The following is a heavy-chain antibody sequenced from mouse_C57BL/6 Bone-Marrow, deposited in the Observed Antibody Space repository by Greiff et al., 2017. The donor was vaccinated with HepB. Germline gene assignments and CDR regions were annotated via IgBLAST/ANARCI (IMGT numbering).Heavy chain of an antibody. D-gene: IGHD5-1-1*01. CDR1: GYTFTSYW. J-gene: IGHJ2*01. CDR3: ARADHHTYSTGGRDY. Sequence: QVQLQQSGAELVRPGSSVKLSCKASGYTFTSYWMDWVKQRPGQGLEWIGNIYPSDSETHYNQKFKDKATLTVDKSSSTAYMQHSSLTSEDSAVYYCARADHHTYSTGGRDYWGQGTTLTVSS. CDR2: IYPSDSET. V-gene: IGHV1-61*01.